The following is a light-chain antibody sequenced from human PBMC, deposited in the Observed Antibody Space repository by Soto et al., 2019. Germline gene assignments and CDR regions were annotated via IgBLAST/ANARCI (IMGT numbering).Light chain of an antibody. J-gene: IGKJ5*01. V-gene: IGKV3-11*01. CDR3: QQRNIWPPVT. CDR1: PSVTNY. Sequence: VLTLSPGTRSMPPGGTTTLACSDSPSVTNYLAWYQQKPGQPPRLLIYGAFNRAAGIPARFSGSGSGTDFTLTISSLEPEDSAVYYCQQRNIWPPVTFGQGTRLEIK. CDR2: GAF.